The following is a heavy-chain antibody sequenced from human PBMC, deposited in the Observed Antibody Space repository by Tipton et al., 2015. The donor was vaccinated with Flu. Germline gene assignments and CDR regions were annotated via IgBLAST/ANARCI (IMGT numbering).Heavy chain of an antibody. V-gene: IGHV3-15*05. CDR2: IKRKTDGGTT. CDR3: ARHIIWGTYWYFDL. CDR1: GFTFSNAW. Sequence: SLRLSCAAPGFTFSNAWMSWVRQAPGKGLERVGRIKRKTDGGTTDYAAPVEDRFTISRDDSKNTLYLQMNSLKTEDTAVYYCARHIIWGTYWYFDLWGRGTLVTVSS. D-gene: IGHD3-16*01. J-gene: IGHJ2*01.